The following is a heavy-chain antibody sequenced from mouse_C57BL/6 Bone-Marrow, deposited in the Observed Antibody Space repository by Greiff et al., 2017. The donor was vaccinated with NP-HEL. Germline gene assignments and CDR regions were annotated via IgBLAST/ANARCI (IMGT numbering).Heavy chain of an antibody. J-gene: IGHJ4*01. CDR1: GFNIKDDY. V-gene: IGHV14-4*01. CDR2: IDPENGDT. CDR3: TTWRGGMDY. Sequence: VHVKQSGAELVRPGASVKLSCTASGFNIKDDYMHWVKQRPEQGLEWIGWIDPENGDTEYASKFQGKATITADTSSNTAYLQLSSLTSEDTAVYYCTTWRGGMDYWGQGTSVTVSS.